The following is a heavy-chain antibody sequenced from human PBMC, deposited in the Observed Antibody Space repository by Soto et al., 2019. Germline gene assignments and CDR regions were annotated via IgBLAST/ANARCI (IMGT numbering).Heavy chain of an antibody. J-gene: IGHJ6*02. CDR3: ARDIVVPAAIARYYYYGMDV. CDR1: GFTFSSYE. CDR2: ISSSGSTI. V-gene: IGHV3-48*03. Sequence: EVQLVESGGGLVQPGGSLRLSCAASGFTFSSYEMNWVRQAPGKGLEWVSYISSSGSTIYYADSVKGRFTISRDNAKNSLDLQMNSLRAEDTAVYYCARDIVVPAAIARYYYYGMDVWGQGTTVTVSS. D-gene: IGHD2-2*01.